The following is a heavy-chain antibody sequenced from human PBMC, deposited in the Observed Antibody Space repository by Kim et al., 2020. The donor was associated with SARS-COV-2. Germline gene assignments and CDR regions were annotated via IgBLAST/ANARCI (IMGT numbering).Heavy chain of an antibody. Sequence: GGSLRLSCAASGFTFSSYSMNWVRQAPGKGLEWVSSISSSSSYIYYADSVKGRFTIPRDNAKNSLYLQMNSLRAEDTAVYYCARPHPRSGWIPYYFDYWGQGTLVTVSS. V-gene: IGHV3-21*01. J-gene: IGHJ4*02. D-gene: IGHD6-19*01. CDR1: GFTFSSYS. CDR2: ISSSSSYI. CDR3: ARPHPRSGWIPYYFDY.